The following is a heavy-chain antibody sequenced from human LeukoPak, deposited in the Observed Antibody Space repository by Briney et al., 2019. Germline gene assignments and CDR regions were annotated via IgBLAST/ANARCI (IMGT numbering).Heavy chain of an antibody. D-gene: IGHD6-6*01. CDR3: ARSDSSSVTGQNFDY. J-gene: IGHJ4*02. CDR2: INWNGGST. CDR1: GFTFDDYG. V-gene: IGHV3-20*04. Sequence: PGWSLRLSCAASGFTFDDYGMSWVRQAPGKGLEWVSGINWNGGSTGYADSVKGRFTISRDNAKNSLYLQMNSLRAEDTALYYCARSDSSSVTGQNFDYWGQGTLVTVSS.